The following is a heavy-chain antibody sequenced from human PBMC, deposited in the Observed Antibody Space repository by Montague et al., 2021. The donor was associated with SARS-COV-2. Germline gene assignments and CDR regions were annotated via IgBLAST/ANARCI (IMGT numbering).Heavy chain of an antibody. V-gene: IGHV2-70*01. CDR2: IDWDDDK. Sequence: PALVIPTQTLTLACTFSGFSLSTSGMCVSWIRQPPGKALEWLALIDWDDDKYYSTSLKTRLTISKDTSKNQVVLTMTNMDPVDTATYYCARIVYDILTGSTYYGMDVWGQGTTVTVPS. CDR3: ARIVYDILTGSTYYGMDV. CDR1: GFSLSTSGMC. J-gene: IGHJ6*02. D-gene: IGHD3-9*01.